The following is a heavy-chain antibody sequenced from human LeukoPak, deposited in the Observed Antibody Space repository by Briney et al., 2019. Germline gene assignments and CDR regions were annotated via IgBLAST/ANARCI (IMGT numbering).Heavy chain of an antibody. CDR3: ARLGPPEDFYWLKLDL. V-gene: IGHV4-39*01. D-gene: IGHD3-9*01. Sequence: SETLSLTCTVSGGSISSSSYYWGWIRQPPGKGLEWIGSIYYSGSTYYNPSLKSRVTISVDTSKNQFSLKLSSVTAADTAVYFCARLGPPEDFYWLKLDLLGQGTLVTGSS. CDR2: IYYSGST. J-gene: IGHJ4*01. CDR1: GGSISSSSYY.